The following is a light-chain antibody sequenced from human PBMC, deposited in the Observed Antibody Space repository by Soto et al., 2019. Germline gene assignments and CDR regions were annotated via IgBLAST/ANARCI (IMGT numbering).Light chain of an antibody. CDR2: AAS. J-gene: IGKJ1*01. CDR3: QQSYGTPRT. CDR1: QSITTY. V-gene: IGKV1-39*01. Sequence: DIQMTQSPSSLSASVGDRVTVTCRASQSITTYLNWYQQKPGKAPKLLIYAASSLHSGVPSRFSGSGSGTDFTLTITSLQPEDFATYICQQSYGTPRTFGQGTKVEIK.